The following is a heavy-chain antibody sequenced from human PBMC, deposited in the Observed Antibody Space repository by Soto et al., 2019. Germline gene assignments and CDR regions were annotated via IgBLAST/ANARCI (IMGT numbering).Heavy chain of an antibody. V-gene: IGHV3-23*01. D-gene: IGHD1-26*01. CDR2: ISGGGTST. CDR3: AKWGGYYPYYHEMDV. J-gene: IGHJ6*02. Sequence: EVQLLESGGALVQPGGSLRLSCAASGFSFGGYAMSWVRQAPGKGLGWVSGISGGGTSTYYADSVKGRFPISRDSSMVYLQMNSLRAEDTAVYYCAKWGGYYPYYHEMDVWGQGTTVTVSS. CDR1: GFSFGGYA.